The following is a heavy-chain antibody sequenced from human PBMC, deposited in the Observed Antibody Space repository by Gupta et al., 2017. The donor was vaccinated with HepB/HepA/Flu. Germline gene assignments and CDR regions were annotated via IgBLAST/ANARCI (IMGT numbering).Heavy chain of an antibody. CDR3: ARVNFTNNSYYAYSYYVMDV. J-gene: IGHJ6*02. CDR2: INSEWSIT. CDR1: GFTLGSYW. Sequence: EVQLVESGGGLVQPGGSLRLSCVAPGFTLGSYWMPLVRQALVKGLVWVSFINSEWSITTPADSVKGRFTISGDDAKNTLYLQMNSLRVDDTAVYYCARVNFTNNSYYAYSYYVMDVWGQVTTVTVSS. D-gene: IGHD3-10*01. V-gene: IGHV3-74*01.